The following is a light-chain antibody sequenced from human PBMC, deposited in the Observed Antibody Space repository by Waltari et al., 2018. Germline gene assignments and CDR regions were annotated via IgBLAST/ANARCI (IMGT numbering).Light chain of an antibody. CDR1: QGVSVRY. CDR3: QQYGSPPSLT. V-gene: IGKV3-20*01. J-gene: IGKJ4*02. Sequence: EVVLTQSPGTLSLSTGERATLSCRARQGVSVRYLAWYQQKPGQAPRLLIYGASSRATGIPDRLSGSGSGTDFILNISRVEPEDFAVYYCQQYGSPPSLTFGGGTKVEIK. CDR2: GAS.